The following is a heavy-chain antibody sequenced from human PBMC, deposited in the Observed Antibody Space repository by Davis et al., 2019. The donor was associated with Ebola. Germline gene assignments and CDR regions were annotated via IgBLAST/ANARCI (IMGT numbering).Heavy chain of an antibody. CDR2: VNPDNGLS. Sequence: ASVKVSCKASGYSFTARYVHWVRQAPGQGLEWMGWVNPDNGLSYFARKFEGRVTMTGDTSMSTVYLEVNSLTSADTAIYYCARDSGGYSIDYWGQGTLVNVSS. J-gene: IGHJ4*02. D-gene: IGHD3-16*01. V-gene: IGHV1-2*02. CDR3: ARDSGGYSIDY. CDR1: GYSFTARY.